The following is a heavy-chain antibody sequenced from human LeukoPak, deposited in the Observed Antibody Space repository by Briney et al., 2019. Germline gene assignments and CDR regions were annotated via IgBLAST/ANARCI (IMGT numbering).Heavy chain of an antibody. CDR1: GGSISNNY. V-gene: IGHV4-59*01. D-gene: IGHD2-15*01. J-gene: IGHJ4*02. Sequence: SETLSLTCTVSGGSISNNYWSWIRQPPGKGLELIGYIHYSGSTDYNPSLKSRVTISLDTSKNQFSLRLSSVTAADTAVYYCARRSPVPDYWGQGTLVTVSS. CDR2: IHYSGST. CDR3: ARRSPVPDY.